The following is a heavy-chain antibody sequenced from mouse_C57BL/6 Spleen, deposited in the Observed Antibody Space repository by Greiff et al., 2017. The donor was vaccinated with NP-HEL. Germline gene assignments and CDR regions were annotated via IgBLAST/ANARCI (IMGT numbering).Heavy chain of an antibody. CDR3: ERQVYYGSSNYFDY. Sequence: EVQVVESGGDLVKPGGSLKLSCAASGFTFSSYGMSWVRQTPDKRLEWVATLSSGGSSPNYTDSVKGRFTLSSDNAKNTLYLQMSSMKSEETAMYDCERQVYYGSSNYFDYWGQGTTLTVSS. V-gene: IGHV5-6*01. J-gene: IGHJ2*01. CDR1: GFTFSSYG. D-gene: IGHD1-1*01. CDR2: LSSGGSSP.